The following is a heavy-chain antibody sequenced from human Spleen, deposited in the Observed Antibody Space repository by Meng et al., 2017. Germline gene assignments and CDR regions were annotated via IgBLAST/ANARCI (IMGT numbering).Heavy chain of an antibody. D-gene: IGHD2-21*02. CDR1: GDSISSINW. Sequence: VHLQESGPGLVPSSGALSRTCAVSGDSISSINWWSWVRQPPGKGLEWIGEIYHTGTTNYNPSLESRVTISVDTSKNQFSLKMKSVTAADTAVYYCASQSVTAIPFDYWGPGALVTVSS. V-gene: IGHV4-4*02. CDR2: IYHTGTT. J-gene: IGHJ4*02. CDR3: ASQSVTAIPFDY.